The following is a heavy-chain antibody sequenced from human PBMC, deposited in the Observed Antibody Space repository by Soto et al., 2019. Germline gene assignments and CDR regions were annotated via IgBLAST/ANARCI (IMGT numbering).Heavy chain of an antibody. J-gene: IGHJ4*02. CDR3: ATPPSRGTNPYYFDY. CDR1: GYTLTELS. Sequence: ASVKVSCKVSGYTLTELSMHWVRQAPGKGLEWMGGFDPEDGETIYAQKFQGRVTMTEDTSTDTAYMELSSLRSEDTAVYYCATPPSRGTNPYYFDYWGQGTLVTVSS. D-gene: IGHD1-1*01. CDR2: FDPEDGET. V-gene: IGHV1-24*01.